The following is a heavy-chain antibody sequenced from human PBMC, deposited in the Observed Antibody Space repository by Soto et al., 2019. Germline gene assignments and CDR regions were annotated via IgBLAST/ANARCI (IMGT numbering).Heavy chain of an antibody. J-gene: IGHJ4*02. CDR2: IDWDDDK. Sequence: SGPTLVNTTQPLTLTCTFSGFSLSTSGMCVSWIRQPPGKALEWLARIDWDDDKYYSTSLKTRLTISKDTSKNQVVLTITNMDPVDTATYYCARAPGGGYDLADYWGQGTLVTVSS. CDR1: GFSLSTSGMC. V-gene: IGHV2-70*11. CDR3: ARAPGGGYDLADY. D-gene: IGHD5-12*01.